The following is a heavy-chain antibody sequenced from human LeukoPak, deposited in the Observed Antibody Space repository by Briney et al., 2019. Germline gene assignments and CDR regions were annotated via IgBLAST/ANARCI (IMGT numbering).Heavy chain of an antibody. CDR3: ARKRVTTNYYYGMDV. D-gene: IGHD4-17*01. V-gene: IGHV3-48*03. Sequence: GGSLRLSCAASGFTFSSYEMNWVRQAPGKGLEWVSYISSSGSTIYYADSVKGRFTISRDNAKNSLYLQMNSLRAEDTAVYYCARKRVTTNYYYGMDVWGQGTTVTVSS. J-gene: IGHJ6*02. CDR2: ISSSGSTI. CDR1: GFTFSSYE.